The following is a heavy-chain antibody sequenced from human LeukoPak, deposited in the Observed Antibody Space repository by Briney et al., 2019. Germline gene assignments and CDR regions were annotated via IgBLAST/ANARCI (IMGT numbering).Heavy chain of an antibody. Sequence: PGGSLRLSCAASGFTVSSNYMSWVRQAPGKGLEWVSVIYSGGSTYYADSVKGRFTISRDNSKNTLYLQMNSLRAEDTAVYYCAKDLSQSSSWFYYYYYYMDVWGKGTTVTISS. CDR3: AKDLSQSSSWFYYYYYYMDV. CDR1: GFTVSSNY. V-gene: IGHV3-66*01. J-gene: IGHJ6*03. D-gene: IGHD6-13*01. CDR2: IYSGGST.